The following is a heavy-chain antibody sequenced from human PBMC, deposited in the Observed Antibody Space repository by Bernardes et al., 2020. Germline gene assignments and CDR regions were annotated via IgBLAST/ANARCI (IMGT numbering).Heavy chain of an antibody. Sequence: SGPTLVKPTQTLTLTCTFSGFSLSTSGVGVGWIRQPPGKALEWLALIYWDDDKRYSPSLKSRLTITKDTSKNQVVLTMTNMDPVDTATYYCAHRHPYCSGGTCYSYYFDYWGQGTLVTVSP. CDR1: GFSLSTSGVG. J-gene: IGHJ4*02. CDR2: IYWDDDK. D-gene: IGHD2-15*01. CDR3: AHRHPYCSGGTCYSYYFDY. V-gene: IGHV2-5*02.